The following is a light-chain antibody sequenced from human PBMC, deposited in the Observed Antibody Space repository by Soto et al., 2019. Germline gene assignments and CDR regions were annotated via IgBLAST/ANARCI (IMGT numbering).Light chain of an antibody. V-gene: IGKV4-1*01. J-gene: IGKJ4*01. CDR2: WAS. CDR1: QSVLYSSKNKNY. CDR3: QQYYSTPPT. Sequence: DILMTQSHASLAVSLGERATINCKSSQSVLYSSKNKNYLAWYQQKPGQPPKLLIYWASTRESGVPDRFSGSGSGTDFTLTISSLQAGDVAVYYCQQYYSTPPTFGGGTKVDIK.